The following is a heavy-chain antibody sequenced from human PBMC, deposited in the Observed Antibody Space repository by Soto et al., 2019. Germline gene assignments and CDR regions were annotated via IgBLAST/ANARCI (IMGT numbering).Heavy chain of an antibody. CDR3: TKGCGYSYGYCDY. D-gene: IGHD5-18*01. Sequence: EVQLVESGGGLVKPGGSLRLSCAASGFTFSNAWMNWVRQAPGKGLEWVGRIKSKTDGGTTDYAAPVKGRFTISRVYSENTLYLQMTSMKTEETAVYYCTKGCGYSYGYCDYWGQGTLVIVSS. CDR1: GFTFSNAW. V-gene: IGHV3-15*07. J-gene: IGHJ4*02. CDR2: IKSKTDGGTT.